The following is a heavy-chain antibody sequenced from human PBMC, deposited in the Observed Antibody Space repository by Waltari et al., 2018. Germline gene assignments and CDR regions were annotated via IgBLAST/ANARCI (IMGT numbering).Heavy chain of an antibody. D-gene: IGHD6-13*01. V-gene: IGHV6-1*01. CDR3: AREPFIAATNHDAFDL. Sequence: QVQLQQSGPGLMKPSQTLALTCAICGERVSSNSAAWNWMRQSRERGREWRGRTYYSSQGYTHYAVSVQSRVTINPDTSRNQFSLQLNSVTPEDTAVYFCAREPFIAATNHDAFDLWGQGTMVTVSS. J-gene: IGHJ3*01. CDR1: GERVSSNSAA. CDR2: TYYSSQGYT.